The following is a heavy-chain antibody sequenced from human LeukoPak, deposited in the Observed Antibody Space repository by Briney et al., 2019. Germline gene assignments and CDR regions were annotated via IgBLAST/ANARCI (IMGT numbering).Heavy chain of an antibody. CDR1: GYSISSGYY. Sequence: SSGTLSLTCTVSGYSISSGYYRGWIRQPPGNGHEGIGSIYHVGHTSYNPSLNSRVSISENASNNHFPRNLSSVTAADTAVYHCASLLAGCPGGRCRAHFDYWGQGTLVTVSS. V-gene: IGHV4-38-2*02. CDR3: ASLLAGCPGGRCRAHFDY. CDR2: IYHVGHT. J-gene: IGHJ4*02. D-gene: IGHD2-15*01.